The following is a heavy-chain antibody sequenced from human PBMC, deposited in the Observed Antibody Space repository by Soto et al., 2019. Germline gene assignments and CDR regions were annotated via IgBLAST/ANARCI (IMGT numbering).Heavy chain of an antibody. CDR1: GYIFVNYG. J-gene: IGHJ6*02. V-gene: IGHV1-18*01. CDR3: VMMDNYLTPTPQDV. Sequence: QVQLVQSGDEVKKPGASVKVSCKASGYIFVNYGIAWVRQAPGQGLEWMGWISPYTGNTHSATKVQGRLTMTTDTSTSTAYMDLGSLTSDDTAVYYYVMMDNYLTPTPQDVWGQGTTVTVSS. CDR2: ISPYTGNT. D-gene: IGHD2-2*03.